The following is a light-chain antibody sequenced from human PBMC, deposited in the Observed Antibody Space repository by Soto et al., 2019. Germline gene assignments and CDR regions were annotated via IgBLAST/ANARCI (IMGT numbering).Light chain of an antibody. CDR2: AAS. CDR1: QSINTH. J-gene: IGKJ1*01. CDR3: QGSYITPWT. V-gene: IGKV1-39*01. Sequence: DIQMTQSPSSLSASVGDRVTITCRASQSINTHLSWYQQKPGKAPKLLIYAASSLQSGVPSRFSGSGSGTDFTLTISSLQAEDFATYYCQGSYITPWTFGQGTKVEI.